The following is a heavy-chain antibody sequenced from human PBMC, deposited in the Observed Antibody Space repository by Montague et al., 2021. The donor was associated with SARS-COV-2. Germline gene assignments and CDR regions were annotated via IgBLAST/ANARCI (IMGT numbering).Heavy chain of an antibody. Sequence: SETLSLTCAVYGGSFSGYYWSWIRQPPGKGLEWIGEISRSGSTNYNPSLKSRVTISIDTSKNQFSLKLSSVTAADTAVYYCARFAYRLLFIAYYYGMTSGAKGPRSPSP. V-gene: IGHV4-34*01. CDR2: ISRSGST. CDR1: GGSFSGYY. D-gene: IGHD2-2*01. CDR3: ARFAYRLLFIAYYYGMTS. J-gene: IGHJ6*02.